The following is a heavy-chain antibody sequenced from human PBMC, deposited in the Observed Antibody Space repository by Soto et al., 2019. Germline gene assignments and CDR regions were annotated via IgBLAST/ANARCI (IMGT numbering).Heavy chain of an antibody. V-gene: IGHV3-33*01. CDR2: IWYDGSNK. CDR3: ARDKSYGMDV. CDR1: GFSFRSYG. J-gene: IGHJ6*02. Sequence: PGGSMRLSCTASGFSFRSYGMHWVRQDPGKGLEWVAVIWYDGSNKYYADSVKGRFTISRDNSKNTLYLQMNSLRAEDTAVYYCARDKSYGMDVWGQGTTVTVSS.